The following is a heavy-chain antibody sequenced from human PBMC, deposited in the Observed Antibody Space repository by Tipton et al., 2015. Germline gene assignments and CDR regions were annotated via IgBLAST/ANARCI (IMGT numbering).Heavy chain of an antibody. CDR3: ARSLFPETAGLENWFDP. CDR1: GGSVTSGSYY. CDR2: LSYSGKT. V-gene: IGHV4-39*01. Sequence: GLVKPSENLSLTCTVSGGSVTSGSYYWSWIRQSPGEGLEWIGSLSYSGKTDYNPPLRSRVTISVDTSKNQFSLRLSSVTAADTAVYYCARSLFPETAGLENWFDPWGQGTLVTVSS. J-gene: IGHJ5*02. D-gene: IGHD6-13*01.